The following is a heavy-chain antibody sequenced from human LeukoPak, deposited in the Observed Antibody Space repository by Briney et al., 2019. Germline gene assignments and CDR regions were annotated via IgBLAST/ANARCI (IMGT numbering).Heavy chain of an antibody. V-gene: IGHV3-49*04. CDR2: IRSEGHGGTP. J-gene: IGHJ4*02. CDR1: GFTFGDYA. CDR3: TRDSYSVDSGYFEFDY. Sequence: GGSLRLSCTALGFTFGDYAMNWVRQAPGKGLEWVGFIRSEGHGGTPEYATSVKGRFTISRDDSKSIAHLQMNSLKTEDTAMYYCTRDSYSVDSGYFEFDYWGQGTLVTVSS. D-gene: IGHD3-22*01.